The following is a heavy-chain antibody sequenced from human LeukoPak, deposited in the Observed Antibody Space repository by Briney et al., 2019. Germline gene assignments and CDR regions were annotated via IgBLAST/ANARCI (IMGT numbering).Heavy chain of an antibody. J-gene: IGHJ4*02. D-gene: IGHD1-14*01. CDR3: ARDEPFDY. CDR2: VYRSGST. Sequence: SETLSLTCTVSGGSISSGDNYWSWIRQPPGKGLEWIGYVYRSGSTYYNPSLKSRVTISVDTSKNQFSLKLSSVTAADTAVYYCARDEPFDYWGQGTLVTVSS. V-gene: IGHV4-30-2*01. CDR1: GGSISSGDNY.